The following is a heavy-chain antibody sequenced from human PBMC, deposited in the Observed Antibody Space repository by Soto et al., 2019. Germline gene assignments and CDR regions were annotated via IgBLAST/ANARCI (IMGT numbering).Heavy chain of an antibody. CDR3: ARPLGGGYGYYMDV. J-gene: IGHJ6*03. Sequence: SETLSLTCTVSGGSISSSSYYWGWIRQPPGKGLEWIGSIYYSGSTYYNPSLKSRVTISVDTSKNQFSLKLSSVTAADTAVYYCARPLGGGYGYYMDVWGKGTTVTVSS. D-gene: IGHD3-16*01. CDR1: GGSISSSSYY. V-gene: IGHV4-39*01. CDR2: IYYSGST.